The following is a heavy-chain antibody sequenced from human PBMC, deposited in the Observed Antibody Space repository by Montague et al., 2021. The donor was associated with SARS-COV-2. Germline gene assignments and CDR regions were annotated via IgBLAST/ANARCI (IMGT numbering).Heavy chain of an antibody. V-gene: IGHV4-59*12. Sequence: SETLSLTCTVSGGSISPYYWSWIRQSPGKGLECIGYTPYSGSTDYNPSLKSRVTISIDTSKNQFSLKLSSVTAADTAVYYCARWGEYYDFPYYYYAMDVWGQGTTVTVSS. CDR3: ARWGEYYDFPYYYYAMDV. J-gene: IGHJ6*02. CDR1: GGSISPYY. CDR2: TPYSGST. D-gene: IGHD3-3*01.